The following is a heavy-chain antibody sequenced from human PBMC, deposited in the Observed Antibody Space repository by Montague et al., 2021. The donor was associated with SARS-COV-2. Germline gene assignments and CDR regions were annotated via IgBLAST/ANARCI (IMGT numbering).Heavy chain of an antibody. CDR2: ISDSGST. J-gene: IGHJ4*02. V-gene: IGHV4-59*12. CDR3: AREISGPDYFDY. Sequence: SETLSLTCTVSGGSLNNYFWSWIRQPPGKGLEWVGYISDSGSTKYNPSLQSRVTISVDTARNQFSLKLLSVTAADTAFYYCAREISGPDYFDYWGQGTLVTVSS. D-gene: IGHD3-10*01. CDR1: GGSLNNYF.